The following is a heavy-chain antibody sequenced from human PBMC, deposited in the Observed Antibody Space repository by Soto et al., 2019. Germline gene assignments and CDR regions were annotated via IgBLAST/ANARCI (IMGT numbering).Heavy chain of an antibody. Sequence: QVQLQQSGPRLVKPSETLSLTCTVSSGPDRSHNWGWIRQPPGRGLEWIGYVYYTGDTAYNPSLRGRVTIPAXTXANAISLTLNSVTAADTAVYYCVRQGIDYLHGLVDVWGQGTTVSVSS. CDR3: VRQGIDYLHGLVDV. CDR1: SGPDRSHN. J-gene: IGHJ6*02. D-gene: IGHD4-17*01. V-gene: IGHV4-59*08. CDR2: VYYTGDT.